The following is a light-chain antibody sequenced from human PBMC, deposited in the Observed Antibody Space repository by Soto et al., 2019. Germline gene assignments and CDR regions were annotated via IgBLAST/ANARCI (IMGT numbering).Light chain of an antibody. J-gene: IGKJ3*01. V-gene: IGKV3-11*01. Sequence: ESVVTQSPATLSLSPGERATLSCRASQDVSRYLAWYQQKPGQSPRLLIYDASNRATGVPARFSGSGSGTDFTLTISSLEPEDFAVYHCQQRSNWLFGPGTKVDI. CDR3: QQRSNWL. CDR2: DAS. CDR1: QDVSRY.